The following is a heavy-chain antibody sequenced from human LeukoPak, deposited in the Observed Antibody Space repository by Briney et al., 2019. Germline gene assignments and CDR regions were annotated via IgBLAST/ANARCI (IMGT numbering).Heavy chain of an antibody. CDR3: ARVAAARPYRYYYYMDV. J-gene: IGHJ6*03. CDR1: GGSISSYY. V-gene: IGHV4-59*01. Sequence: KPSETLSLTCTVSGGSISSYYWSWIRQPPGKGLEWIGYIYYSGSTNYNPSLKSRLTISVDTSKNQFSLKLTSVTAADTAVYYCARVAAARPYRYYYYMDVWGKGTTVTVSS. CDR2: IYYSGST. D-gene: IGHD6-6*01.